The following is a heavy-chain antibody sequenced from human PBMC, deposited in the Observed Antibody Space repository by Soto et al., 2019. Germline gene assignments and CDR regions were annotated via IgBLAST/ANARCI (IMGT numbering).Heavy chain of an antibody. Sequence: GGSLRLSCAASGFTFSNYAMSWVRQAPGKGLEWISAISGSGGSTFYSDSVKGRFTISRDNSRNTLYLQMNSLRAEDTALYYCAKGEYTYGLFEYWGPGTLVTVSS. CDR3: AKGEYTYGLFEY. D-gene: IGHD5-18*01. J-gene: IGHJ4*02. CDR1: GFTFSNYA. CDR2: ISGSGGST. V-gene: IGHV3-23*01.